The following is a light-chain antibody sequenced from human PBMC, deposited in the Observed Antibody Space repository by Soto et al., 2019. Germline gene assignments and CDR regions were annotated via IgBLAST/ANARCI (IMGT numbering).Light chain of an antibody. Sequence: EVMLTQSPGTLSLSTGDRATLSCRASQSVSSNYLAWYQKTSGQAPSLLIYGASNRSTGIPDSFCGSGSWIDFTLTIRRLEPDEFAVYYCQQHDTSPRTFGQGTKVEFK. V-gene: IGKV3-20*01. CDR3: QQHDTSPRT. J-gene: IGKJ1*01. CDR2: GAS. CDR1: QSVSSNY.